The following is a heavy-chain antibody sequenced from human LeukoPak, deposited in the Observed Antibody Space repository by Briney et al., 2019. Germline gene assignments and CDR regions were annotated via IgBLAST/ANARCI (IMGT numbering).Heavy chain of an antibody. Sequence: GGSLRLSCAASGFTFSDYYMSWIRQAPGKGLEWVSYISSSGSTIYYAGSVKGPFTISRDNAKNSLYLQMNSLRAEDTAVYYCATRNMTTVSPWGQGTLVTVSS. CDR2: ISSSGSTI. D-gene: IGHD4-17*01. J-gene: IGHJ5*02. CDR1: GFTFSDYY. V-gene: IGHV3-11*01. CDR3: ATRNMTTVSP.